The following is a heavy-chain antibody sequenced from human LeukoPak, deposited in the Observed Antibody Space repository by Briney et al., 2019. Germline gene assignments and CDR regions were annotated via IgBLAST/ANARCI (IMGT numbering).Heavy chain of an antibody. D-gene: IGHD2/OR15-2a*01. J-gene: IGHJ4*02. CDR3: AKDYEKILVVKTLDY. Sequence: GGSLRLSCAASGFAFEDYAMHWVRQVPGKGLEWFSLISWDGGSTYYADSVKGRFTISRDNSKKSLYLQMNSLRAEDSALYYCAKDYEKILVVKTLDYWGQGTRVTVSS. CDR2: ISWDGGST. CDR1: GFAFEDYA. V-gene: IGHV3-43D*03.